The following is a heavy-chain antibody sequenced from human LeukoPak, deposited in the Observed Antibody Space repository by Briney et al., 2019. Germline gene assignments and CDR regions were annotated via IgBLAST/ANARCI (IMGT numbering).Heavy chain of an antibody. Sequence: PSETLSLTCTVSGGSISSYYWSWIRQPPGEGLEWIGYIYYSGSTNYNPSLKSRVTISVDTSKNQFSLKLSSVTAADTAVYYCASSPKRWEPYKGFDYWGQGTLVTVSS. V-gene: IGHV4-59*08. CDR3: ASSPKRWEPYKGFDY. D-gene: IGHD1-26*01. CDR1: GGSISSYY. CDR2: IYYSGST. J-gene: IGHJ4*02.